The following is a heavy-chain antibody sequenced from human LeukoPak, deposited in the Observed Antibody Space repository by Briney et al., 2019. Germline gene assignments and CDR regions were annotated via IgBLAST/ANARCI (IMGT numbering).Heavy chain of an antibody. CDR2: INHSGST. Sequence: PSETLSLTCAVYGGSFSGYYWSWIRQTPGKGLEWIREINHSGSTNYNPSLKSRVTISVDTSKNQFSLKLSSVTAADTAVYYCARAPLEDCSGGSCYLGWFDPWGQGTLVTVSS. CDR3: ARAPLEDCSGGSCYLGWFDP. J-gene: IGHJ5*02. CDR1: GGSFSGYY. V-gene: IGHV4-34*01. D-gene: IGHD2-15*01.